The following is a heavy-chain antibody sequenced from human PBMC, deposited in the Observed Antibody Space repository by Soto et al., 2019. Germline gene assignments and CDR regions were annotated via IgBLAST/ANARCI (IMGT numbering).Heavy chain of an antibody. CDR3: AKDRHCSSTSCYFWFDP. CDR1: GFTFSSYA. D-gene: IGHD2-2*01. Sequence: GGSLRLSCAASGFTFSSYAMSWVRQAPGKGLEWVSAISGSGGSTYYADSVKGRFTISRDNSKNTLYLQMNSLRAEDTAVYYCAKDRHCSSTSCYFWFDPWGQGTLVTVSS. CDR2: ISGSGGST. J-gene: IGHJ5*02. V-gene: IGHV3-23*01.